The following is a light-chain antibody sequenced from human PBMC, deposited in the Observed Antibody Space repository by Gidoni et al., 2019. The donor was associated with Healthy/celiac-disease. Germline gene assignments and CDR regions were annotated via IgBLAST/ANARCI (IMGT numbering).Light chain of an antibody. Sequence: DIQMTQSPSSLSASVGDRVTITCRASQSISSYLNWYQQKPGKAPKLLIYAASSLQSGVPSRFSGSGSGTDFTLTTSSLQPEDFATYYCQQSYSTLLTFGQGTKLEIK. CDR1: QSISSY. CDR2: AAS. J-gene: IGKJ2*01. CDR3: QQSYSTLLT. V-gene: IGKV1-39*01.